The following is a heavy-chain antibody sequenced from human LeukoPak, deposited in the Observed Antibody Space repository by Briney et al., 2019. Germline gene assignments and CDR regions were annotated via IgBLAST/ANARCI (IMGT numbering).Heavy chain of an antibody. CDR1: GFTFSSYE. J-gene: IGHJ4*02. CDR2: ISSSSSTI. V-gene: IGHV3-48*01. D-gene: IGHD6-6*01. Sequence: GGSLRLSCAASGFTFSSYEMNWVRQAPGKGLEWVSYISSSSSTIYYADSVKGRFTISRDNAKNSLYLQMNSLRAEDTAVYYCARDRPLKGFDYWGQGTLVTVSS. CDR3: ARDRPLKGFDY.